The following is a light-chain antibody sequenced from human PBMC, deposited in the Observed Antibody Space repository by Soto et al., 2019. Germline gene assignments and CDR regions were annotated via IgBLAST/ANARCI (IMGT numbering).Light chain of an antibody. J-gene: IGLJ2*01. CDR1: ISDVGGYNY. CDR3: CSYAGSYTYVV. V-gene: IGLV2-11*01. CDR2: DVS. Sequence: QSALTQPRSVSGSPGQSVTISCTGTISDVGGYNYVSWYQQHPGKAPKLMIYDVSKRPSGVPDRFSGSKSGNTASLTISGHQAEDEAEYYCCSYAGSYTYVVFGGGTKLTVL.